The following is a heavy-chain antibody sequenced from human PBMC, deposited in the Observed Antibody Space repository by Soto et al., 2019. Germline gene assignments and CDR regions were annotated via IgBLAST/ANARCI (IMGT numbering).Heavy chain of an antibody. V-gene: IGHV3-43*01. D-gene: IGHD2-8*01. CDR3: AKDSRLDYCTNGVCYSDGMDV. CDR2: ISWDGGST. J-gene: IGHJ6*02. CDR1: GFTFDDYT. Sequence: GGSLRLSCAASGFTFDDYTMHWVRQAPGKGLEWVSLISWDGGSTYYADSVKGRFTISRDNSKNSLYLQMNSLRTEDTALYYCAKDSRLDYCTNGVCYSDGMDVWGQGTTVTVSS.